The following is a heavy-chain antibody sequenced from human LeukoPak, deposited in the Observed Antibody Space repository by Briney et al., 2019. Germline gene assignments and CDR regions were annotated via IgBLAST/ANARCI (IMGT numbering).Heavy chain of an antibody. J-gene: IGHJ4*02. CDR2: INQVGSSQ. Sequence: PGRSLRLFCAASGFTSATSWTSWARQAPGKGLGWVAYINQVGSSQYYVGYVKGRFTISRDNAKSSLYLQMNSLRAEGKAVYFCARSARWGQGTLVTVSS. CDR3: ARSAR. V-gene: IGHV3-7*01. CDR1: GFTSATSW.